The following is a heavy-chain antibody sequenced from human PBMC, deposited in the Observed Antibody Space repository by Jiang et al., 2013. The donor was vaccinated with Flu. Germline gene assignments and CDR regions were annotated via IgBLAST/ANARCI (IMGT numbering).Heavy chain of an antibody. CDR2: IYYSGST. CDR1: GGSISSSSYY. V-gene: IGHV4-39*01. CDR3: ARNRDLHYYYYYGMDV. D-gene: IGHD1-14*01. J-gene: IGHJ6*02. Sequence: GLVKPSEALSLTCTVSGGSISSSSYYWGWIRQPPGKGLEWIGSIYYSGSTYYNPSLKSRVTISVDTSKNQFSLKLSSVTAADTAVYYCARNRDLHYYYYYGMDVWGQGTTVTVSS.